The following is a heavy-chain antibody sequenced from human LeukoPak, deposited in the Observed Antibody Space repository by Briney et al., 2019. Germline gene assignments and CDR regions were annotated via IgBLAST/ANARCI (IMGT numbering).Heavy chain of an antibody. V-gene: IGHV5-51*01. CDR3: ARNNAPTSLLDAFDI. CDR1: GYSFNTYW. J-gene: IGHJ3*02. Sequence: GESLKISCKGSGYSFNTYWIAWVRQMPGKGLEWMGIIYPGDSDTRYSPSFQGQVTISGDRSISSAYLQWSSLKASDTAMYYCARNNAPTSLLDAFDIWGQGTMVTVSS. CDR2: IYPGDSDT. D-gene: IGHD2-2*01.